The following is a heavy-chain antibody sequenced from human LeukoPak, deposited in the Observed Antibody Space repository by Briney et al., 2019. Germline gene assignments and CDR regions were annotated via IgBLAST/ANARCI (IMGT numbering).Heavy chain of an antibody. D-gene: IGHD4-17*01. Sequence: GGSLRLSCAASGFTFSSNGMNWVRQAPGRGLEWVSYISGSGSSLHYADSVKGRFTISRDNAKNSVYLQMNSLKTEDTAVYYCTTEGYGDYVGYFDYWGQGTLVTVSS. CDR2: ISGSGSSL. J-gene: IGHJ4*02. CDR3: TTEGYGDYVGYFDY. V-gene: IGHV3-48*04. CDR1: GFTFSSNG.